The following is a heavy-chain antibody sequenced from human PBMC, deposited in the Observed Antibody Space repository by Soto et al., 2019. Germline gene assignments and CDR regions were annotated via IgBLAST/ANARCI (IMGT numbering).Heavy chain of an antibody. J-gene: IGHJ4*02. CDR3: ARDLYYYDSSGYFGY. CDR2: IKQDGSEK. CDR1: GFTFSSYW. V-gene: IGHV3-7*01. D-gene: IGHD3-22*01. Sequence: VGSLSLSCAASGFTFSSYWMSWVRQAPGKGLEWVANIKQDGSEKYYVDSVKGRFTISRDNAKNSLYLQMNSLRAEDTAAYYCARDLYYYDSSGYFGYWGQGTLVTGS.